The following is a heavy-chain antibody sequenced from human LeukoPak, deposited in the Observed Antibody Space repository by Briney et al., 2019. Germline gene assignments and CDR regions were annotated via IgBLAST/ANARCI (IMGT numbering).Heavy chain of an antibody. V-gene: IGHV4-34*01. CDR2: INHSGST. J-gene: IGHJ4*02. Sequence: SETLSLTCAVYGGSFSGYYWSWIRQPPGKGLEWIGEINHSGSTNYNPSLKSRVTISVDTSKNQFSLKLSSVTAADTAVYYCARHAYPTYFDYWGQGTLVTVSS. CDR3: ARHAYPTYFDY. CDR1: GGSFSGYY.